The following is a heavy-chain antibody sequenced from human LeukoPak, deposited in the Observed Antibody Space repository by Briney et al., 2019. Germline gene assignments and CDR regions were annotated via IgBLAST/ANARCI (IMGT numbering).Heavy chain of an antibody. CDR3: VANYDFWSGAVGVSTYYYMDV. CDR2: IKSRIDGGTT. V-gene: IGHV3-15*01. D-gene: IGHD3-3*01. Sequence: GGSLRLSCAASGFTFSSYAMSWVRQGPGKGLEWVGHIKSRIDGGTTDYTAPVKGRFTISRDDSKNMLYLEMKSLKTEDTAVYYCVANYDFWSGAVGVSTYYYMDVWGKGTTVTVSS. CDR1: GFTFSSYA. J-gene: IGHJ6*03.